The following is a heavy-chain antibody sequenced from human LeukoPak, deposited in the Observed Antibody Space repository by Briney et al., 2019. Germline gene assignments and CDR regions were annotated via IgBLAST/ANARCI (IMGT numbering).Heavy chain of an antibody. CDR3: VTETTEGAKDY. J-gene: IGHJ4*02. D-gene: IGHD1-14*01. Sequence: GGSLRLSCAASGFTFSDRYMGWVRQAPGKGLAWVSYISSSSHYTYYEASVRGRFIISRDNARDSVYLQMNSLRVEDTAIYYCVTETTEGAKDYWGQGTLVTVSS. CDR1: GFTFSDRY. CDR2: ISSSSHYT. V-gene: IGHV3-11*05.